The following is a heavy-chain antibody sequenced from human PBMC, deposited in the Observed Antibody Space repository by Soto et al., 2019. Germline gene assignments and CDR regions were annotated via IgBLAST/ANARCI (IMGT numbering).Heavy chain of an antibody. CDR3: AKGGSSNCSSTSCYFDY. V-gene: IGHV3-9*01. D-gene: IGHD2-2*01. CDR1: GFTFDDYA. CDR2: ISWNSGSI. J-gene: IGHJ4*02. Sequence: EVQLVESGGGLVQPGRSLRLSCAASGFTFDDYAMHWVRQAPGKGLEWVSGISWNSGSIGYADSVKGRFTISRDNAKHSLYLQMNSLRAEDTALYYCAKGGSSNCSSTSCYFDYWGQGTLVTVSS.